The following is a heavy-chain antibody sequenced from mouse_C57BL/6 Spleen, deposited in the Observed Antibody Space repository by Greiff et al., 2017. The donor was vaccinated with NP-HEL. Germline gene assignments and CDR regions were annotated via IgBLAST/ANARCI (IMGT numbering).Heavy chain of an antibody. V-gene: IGHV1-19*01. Sequence: EVQLQQSGPVLVKPGASVKMSCKASGYTFTDYYMNWVKQSHGKSLEWIGVINPYNGGTSYNQKFKGKATLTVDKSSSTAYMELNSLTSEDSAVYYCARDDGYHSWFAYWGQGTLVTVSA. CDR1: GYTFTDYY. CDR2: INPYNGGT. CDR3: ARDDGYHSWFAY. J-gene: IGHJ3*01. D-gene: IGHD2-3*01.